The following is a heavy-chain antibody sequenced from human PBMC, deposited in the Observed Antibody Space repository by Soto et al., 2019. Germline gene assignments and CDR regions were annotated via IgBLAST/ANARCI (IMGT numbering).Heavy chain of an antibody. J-gene: IGHJ5*01. CDR3: ARLGGYSHAFDY. Sequence: SETLSLTCTVSGSPISSYYWGWFRQPPGQGLEWVAYIYYTGTATYNPSLASRVAISLDASKSQFSLNLRSVTAADTAVYYCARLGGYSHAFDYWGHRALVPVSS. V-gene: IGHV4-59*08. CDR1: GSPISSYY. D-gene: IGHD3-22*01. CDR2: IYYTGTA.